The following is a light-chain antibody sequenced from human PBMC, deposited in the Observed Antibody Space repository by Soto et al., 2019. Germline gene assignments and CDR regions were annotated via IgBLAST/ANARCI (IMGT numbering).Light chain of an antibody. CDR3: QQYGSSPGT. J-gene: IGKJ1*01. CDR1: QSVSSSY. Sequence: EIVLTQSPGTLSLSPGERATLSCRASQSVSSSYLAWYQQKPGQAPRLVIYGASSRATGIPDRFSGSGSGTDFTLTISRLEPEDFAVFYCQQYGSSPGTFGQGTKEEIK. V-gene: IGKV3-20*01. CDR2: GAS.